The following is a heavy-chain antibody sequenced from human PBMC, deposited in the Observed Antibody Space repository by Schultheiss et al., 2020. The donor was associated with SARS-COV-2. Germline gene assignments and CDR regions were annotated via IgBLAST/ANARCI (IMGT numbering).Heavy chain of an antibody. CDR3: ARDQAVAEVVDEGDLWYFDL. D-gene: IGHD6-19*01. J-gene: IGHJ2*01. V-gene: IGHV3-30*03. CDR2: ISFDGSNK. CDR1: GFTFSSYA. Sequence: GGSLRLSCAASGFTFSSYAMSWVRQAPGKGLEWVAVISFDGSNKYYADSVKGRFTISRDNAKNSLYLQMNSLRAEDTAVYYCARDQAVAEVVDEGDLWYFDLWGRGTLVTVSS.